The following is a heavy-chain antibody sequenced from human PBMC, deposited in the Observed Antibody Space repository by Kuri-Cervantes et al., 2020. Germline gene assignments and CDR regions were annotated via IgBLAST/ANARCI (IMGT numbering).Heavy chain of an antibody. CDR2: IFSNDEK. J-gene: IGHJ4*02. CDR1: GFSLSNARMG. Sequence: SGPTLVKPTETLTLTCTVAGFSLSNARMGVSWIRQPPGKALEWLAHIFSNDEKSYSTSLKSRLTISKDTSKSQVVLTMTNMDPVDTATYYCAHSLGSNHGDFFDYWGQGTLVTVSS. V-gene: IGHV2-26*01. D-gene: IGHD3-16*01. CDR3: AHSLGSNHGDFFDY.